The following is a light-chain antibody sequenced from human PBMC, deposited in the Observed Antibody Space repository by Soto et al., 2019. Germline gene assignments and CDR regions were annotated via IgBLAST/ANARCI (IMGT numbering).Light chain of an antibody. CDR2: DAS. Sequence: DTQMTQSPSTLSSSVGDRVTITCRASQSVSSWLAWYQQKPGNAPKLLIYDASSLESGVPSRFSGSGSGTEFTLTISSLQPDDFATYYCQQYNSYSCTFGQGTKVEIK. CDR3: QQYNSYSCT. V-gene: IGKV1-5*01. J-gene: IGKJ1*01. CDR1: QSVSSW.